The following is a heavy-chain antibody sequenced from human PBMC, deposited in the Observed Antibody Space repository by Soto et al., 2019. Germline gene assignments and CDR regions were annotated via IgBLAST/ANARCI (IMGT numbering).Heavy chain of an antibody. CDR1: GFTFSSYA. Sequence: GGSIRLSCAAAGFTFSSYAMHWVSQATGKGLEWVAVISYDGSNKYYADSVKGRFTISRDNAKNSLYLQMNSLRAEDTAVYYCSTGEYYYDSSGYYYCWGQGTLVTVSS. CDR2: ISYDGSNK. V-gene: IGHV3-30-3*01. CDR3: STGEYYYDSSGYYYC. D-gene: IGHD3-22*01. J-gene: IGHJ4*02.